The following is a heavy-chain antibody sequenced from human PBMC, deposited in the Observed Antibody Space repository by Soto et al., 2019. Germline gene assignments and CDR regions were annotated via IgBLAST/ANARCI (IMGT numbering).Heavy chain of an antibody. Sequence: QVQLVQSGAEVKKPGASVKVSCKASGYTFTSYYMHWVRQAPGQGLEWMGIINPSGGSTGYAPKLQERVTMTSDTATSTVYMELRSLRAEDTAVYYYSSAMHKVVVEGNTGTEFDSWGQGTLVSVSS. J-gene: IGHJ4*02. CDR2: INPSGGST. CDR1: GYTFTSYY. CDR3: SSAMHKVVVEGNTGTEFDS. V-gene: IGHV1-46*01. D-gene: IGHD2-15*01.